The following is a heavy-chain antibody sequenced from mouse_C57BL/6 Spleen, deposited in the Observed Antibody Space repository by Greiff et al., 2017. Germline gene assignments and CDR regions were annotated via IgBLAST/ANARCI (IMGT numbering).Heavy chain of an antibody. CDR1: GFTFSSYT. V-gene: IGHV5-9*01. Sequence: EVNVVESGGGLVKPGGSLKLSCAASGFTFSSYTMSWVRQTPEKRLEWVATISGGGGNTYYPDSVKGRFTISRDNAKNTLYLQMSSLRSEDTALYYCASSYYDSYYAMDYWGQGTSVTVSS. J-gene: IGHJ4*01. CDR2: ISGGGGNT. D-gene: IGHD2-4*01. CDR3: ASSYYDSYYAMDY.